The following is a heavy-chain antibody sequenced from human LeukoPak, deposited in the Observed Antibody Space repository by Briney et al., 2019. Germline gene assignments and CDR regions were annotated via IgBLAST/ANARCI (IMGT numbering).Heavy chain of an antibody. Sequence: PGGSLRLSCAASGFTVSSNYMSWVRQAPGKGLEWVSVIYSGGSTYYADSVKGRFTISRDNSKNTLYLQMNSLRAEDTAVYYCASLYSGRNFDYWGQGTLVTVSS. CDR2: IYSGGST. CDR1: GFTVSSNY. V-gene: IGHV3-53*01. J-gene: IGHJ4*02. D-gene: IGHD1-26*01. CDR3: ASLYSGRNFDY.